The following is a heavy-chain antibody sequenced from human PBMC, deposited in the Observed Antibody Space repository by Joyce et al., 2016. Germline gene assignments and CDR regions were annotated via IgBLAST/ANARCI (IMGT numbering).Heavy chain of an antibody. D-gene: IGHD6-19*01. CDR2: IFSGGTT. Sequence: EVQLVETGGGLIQPGGSLRLSCAASGLTVSGNYMGWVRQAPGKGLEWVTGIFSGGTTNYADSAEGRCTIARDNPKNTLYLQMNTVRAEDSGIYYCARVVSDTRGWYHFDYWGQGTLVTVSS. V-gene: IGHV3-53*02. J-gene: IGHJ4*02. CDR1: GLTVSGNY. CDR3: ARVVSDTRGWYHFDY.